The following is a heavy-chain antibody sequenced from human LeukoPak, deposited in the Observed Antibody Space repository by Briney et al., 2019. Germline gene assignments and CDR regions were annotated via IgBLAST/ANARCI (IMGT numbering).Heavy chain of an antibody. Sequence: GGSLRLSCAASGFTFSSYSMNWVSQAPGKGLEWVSSISSSSSYIYYADSVKGRFTISRDNAKNSLYLQMNSLRAEDTAVYYCARRRSPDFDYWGQGTLVTVSS. CDR2: ISSSSSYI. V-gene: IGHV3-21*01. CDR1: GFTFSSYS. J-gene: IGHJ4*02. CDR3: ARRRSPDFDY.